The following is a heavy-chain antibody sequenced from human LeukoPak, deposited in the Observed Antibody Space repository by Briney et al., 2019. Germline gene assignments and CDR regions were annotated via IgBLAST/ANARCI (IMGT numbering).Heavy chain of an antibody. D-gene: IGHD6-13*01. CDR3: ARPRFRAAALFDY. CDR2: IYYSGST. J-gene: IGHJ4*02. CDR1: GGSISSSSYY. V-gene: IGHV4-39*01. Sequence: SETLSLTCTVSGGSISSSSYYWGWIRQPPGKGLEWIGSIYYSGSTYYNPSLKSRVTISVDTSKNQFSLKLSSVTAADTAVYYCARPRFRAAALFDYRGQGTLVTVSS.